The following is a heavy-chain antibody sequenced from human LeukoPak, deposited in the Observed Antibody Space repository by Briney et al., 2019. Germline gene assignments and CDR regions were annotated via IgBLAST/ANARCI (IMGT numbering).Heavy chain of an antibody. Sequence: SVKVSCKASGGTFSSYAISWVRQAPGQGLECMGGIIPILGTANYAQKFQGRVTITTDESTSTAYMELSSLRSEDTAVYYCAREVSYYFDYWGQGTLVTVSS. CDR1: GGTFSSYA. V-gene: IGHV1-69*05. CDR2: IIPILGTA. CDR3: AREVSYYFDY. J-gene: IGHJ4*02.